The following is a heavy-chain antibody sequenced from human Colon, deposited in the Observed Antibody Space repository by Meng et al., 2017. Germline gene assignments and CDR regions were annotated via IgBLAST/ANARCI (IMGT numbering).Heavy chain of an antibody. J-gene: IGHJ4*02. Sequence: GESLKISCAASGFSFSNYGMYWVRQAPGKGLEWVSTINRGGENTHYADSVKGRFTISRDNSKNTLYLQMNSLRVEDTAIYYCAKDLGYSDGWTTPTNDDYWGRETPVTVS. D-gene: IGHD6-19*01. CDR2: INRGGENT. V-gene: IGHV3-23*01. CDR3: AKDLGYSDGWTTPTNDDY. CDR1: GFSFSNYG.